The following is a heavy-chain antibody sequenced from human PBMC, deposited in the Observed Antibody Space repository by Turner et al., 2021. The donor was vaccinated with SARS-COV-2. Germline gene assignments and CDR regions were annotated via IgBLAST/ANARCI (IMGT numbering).Heavy chain of an antibody. CDR1: GGSFSGYY. V-gene: IGHV4-34*01. CDR3: ARGIKGVLMSGSYYYYGMDV. Sequence: QVQLQQWGAGLLKPSETLSLTCAVYGGSFSGYYWSLIRQPPGKGLEWIGEINHSGSTNYNPSLKSRVTISVDTSKNQFSLKLSSVTAADTAVYYCARGIKGVLMSGSYYYYGMDVWGQGTTVTVSS. CDR2: INHSGST. J-gene: IGHJ6*02. D-gene: IGHD1-26*01.